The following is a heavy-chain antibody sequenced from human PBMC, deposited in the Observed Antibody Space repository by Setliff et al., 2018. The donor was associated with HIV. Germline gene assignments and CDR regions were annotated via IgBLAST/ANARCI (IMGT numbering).Heavy chain of an antibody. CDR1: GYNFRSNG. D-gene: IGHD6-19*01. CDR3: ASVSRSGWFFDW. Sequence: ASVKVSCKASGYNFRSNGISWVRQAPGQGLEWMGWISSYNGYTKYAQKVQDRVTMTKDTSTSTAYMELRSLRSDDTAVYYCASVSRSGWFFDWWGQGSLVTVSS. CDR2: ISSYNGYT. J-gene: IGHJ4*02. V-gene: IGHV1-18*01.